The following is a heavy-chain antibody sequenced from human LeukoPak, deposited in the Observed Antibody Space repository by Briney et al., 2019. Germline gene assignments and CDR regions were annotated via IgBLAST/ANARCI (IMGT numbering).Heavy chain of an antibody. CDR1: GLTFSDYS. Sequence: GGSLRLSRVASGLTFSDYSINWVRRAPGKGLEWVSAINPTSTSTYYADAVRGRFTISRDNAKSSLYLQMDSLRAEDTAVYYCVRLRRNSDRSYYYYFYDSWGQGILVTVSS. V-gene: IGHV3-21*01. CDR2: INPTSTST. J-gene: IGHJ5*01. CDR3: VRLRRNSDRSYYYYFYDS. D-gene: IGHD3-10*01.